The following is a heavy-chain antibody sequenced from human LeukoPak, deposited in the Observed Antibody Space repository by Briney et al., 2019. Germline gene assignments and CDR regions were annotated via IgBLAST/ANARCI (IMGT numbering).Heavy chain of an antibody. Sequence: NPSQTLSLTCADSGGSISSGGYSWSWIRQPPGKGLEWIGYIYHSGSTYYNPSLKSRVTISVDRSKNQFSLKLSSVTAADTAVYYCAGQNYGNFDYWGQGTLVTVSS. D-gene: IGHD4-17*01. CDR3: AGQNYGNFDY. CDR1: GGSISSGGYS. V-gene: IGHV4-30-2*01. CDR2: IYHSGST. J-gene: IGHJ4*02.